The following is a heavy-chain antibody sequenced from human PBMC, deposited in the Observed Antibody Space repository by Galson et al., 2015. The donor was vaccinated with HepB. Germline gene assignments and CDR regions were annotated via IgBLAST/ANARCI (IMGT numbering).Heavy chain of an antibody. D-gene: IGHD3-22*01. CDR3: TRAPPITMIVVVTDGADAFDI. Sequence: SLRLSCAASGFTFGDYAMSWFRQAPGKGLEWVGFIRSKAYGGTTEYAASVKGRFTISRDDSKSIAYLQMNSLKTEDTAVYYCTRAPPITMIVVVTDGADAFDIWGQGTMVTVSS. CDR1: GFTFGDYA. J-gene: IGHJ3*02. CDR2: IRSKAYGGTT. V-gene: IGHV3-49*03.